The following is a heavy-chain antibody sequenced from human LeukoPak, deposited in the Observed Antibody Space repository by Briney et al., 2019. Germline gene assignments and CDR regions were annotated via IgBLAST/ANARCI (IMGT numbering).Heavy chain of an antibody. J-gene: IGHJ4*02. V-gene: IGHV3-7*01. CDR1: GFTFSSYW. CDR2: IKQVGSEK. Sequence: PGGSLRLSCAASGFTFSSYWMSWVRQAPGKGLEWVSNIKQVGSEKYYVDSVKGRFTISRDNAKNSLYLQMNSLRAEDTAVYYCASPDWSEAYWGQGTLVTVSS. CDR3: ASPDWSEAY. D-gene: IGHD3-9*01.